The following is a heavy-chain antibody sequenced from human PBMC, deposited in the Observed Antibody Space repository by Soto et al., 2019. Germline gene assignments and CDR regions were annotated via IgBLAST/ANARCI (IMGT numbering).Heavy chain of an antibody. Sequence: SVKVSCKASGGTFSSYAISWVRQAPGQGLEWMGGIIPIFGTANYAQKFQGRVTITADKSTSTAYMELSSLRSEDTAVYYCARDLRAAAGNYSYGMDVWGQGTTITVSS. CDR2: IIPIFGTA. CDR3: ARDLRAAAGNYSYGMDV. D-gene: IGHD6-13*01. V-gene: IGHV1-69*06. J-gene: IGHJ6*02. CDR1: GGTFSSYA.